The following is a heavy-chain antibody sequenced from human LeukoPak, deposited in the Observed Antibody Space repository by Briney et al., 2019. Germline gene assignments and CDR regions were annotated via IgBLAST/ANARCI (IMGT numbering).Heavy chain of an antibody. V-gene: IGHV1-69*01. J-gene: IGHJ6*04. CDR2: IIPIFGTA. Sequence: SVKVSCKASGGTFRSYAISWVRQAPGQGLEWMGGIIPIFGTANYAQKFQGRVTITADESTRTAYMERSSLRSEDTAVYYCARVTMVRGAKGYYYGMDVWGKGTTVTVSS. CDR3: ARVTMVRGAKGYYYGMDV. CDR1: GGTFRSYA. D-gene: IGHD3-10*01.